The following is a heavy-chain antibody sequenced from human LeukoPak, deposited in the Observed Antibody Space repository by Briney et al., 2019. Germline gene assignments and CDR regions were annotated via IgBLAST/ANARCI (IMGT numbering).Heavy chain of an antibody. CDR3: ARGRSPKLLRYDAFDI. CDR1: GGSISSYY. V-gene: IGHV4-59*01. D-gene: IGHD3-10*01. J-gene: IGHJ3*02. Sequence: SETLSLTCTVSGGSISSYYWSWIRQPPGKGLEWIGYIYYSGSTNYNPSLKSRVTISVDTSKNQFSLKLSSVTAADTAVYYCARGRSPKLLRYDAFDIWGQGTMVTVSS. CDR2: IYYSGST.